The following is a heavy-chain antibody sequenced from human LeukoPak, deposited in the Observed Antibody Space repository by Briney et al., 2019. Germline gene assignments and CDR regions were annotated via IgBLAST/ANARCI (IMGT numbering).Heavy chain of an antibody. J-gene: IGHJ4*02. CDR2: ISYDGNNK. Sequence: GRSLRLSCTASGFTFSIYGMHWVRQAPGKGLEWVAVISYDGNNKYYADSVKGRFTISRDNSKNTLYLQMNSLRTEDTAVYYCARGDSGGMDYWGQGTLVTVSS. CDR3: ARGDSGGMDY. V-gene: IGHV3-30*03. CDR1: GFTFSIYG. D-gene: IGHD3-16*01.